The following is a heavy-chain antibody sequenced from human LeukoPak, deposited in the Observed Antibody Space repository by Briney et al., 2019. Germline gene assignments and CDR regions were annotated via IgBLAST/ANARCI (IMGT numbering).Heavy chain of an antibody. J-gene: IGHJ4*02. Sequence: PGGSLRLSCAASGFTFSSFNMNWVRQAPGKGLEWVSYITSRSSSTYYADSVRGRFTISRDNAKNSLYLQMNSLRAEDTAVYYCARVRAYDSSGYPIDYWGQGTLVTVSS. D-gene: IGHD3-22*01. CDR3: ARVRAYDSSGYPIDY. CDR2: ITSRSSST. CDR1: GFTFSSFN. V-gene: IGHV3-48*01.